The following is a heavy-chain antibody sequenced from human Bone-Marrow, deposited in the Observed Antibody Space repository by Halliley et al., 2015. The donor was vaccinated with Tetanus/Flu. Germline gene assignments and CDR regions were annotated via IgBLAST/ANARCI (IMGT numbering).Heavy chain of an antibody. CDR3: ARPWGH. V-gene: IGHV3-20*04. D-gene: IGHD7-27*01. CDR1: GLTFDDYG. J-gene: IGHJ1*01. Sequence: SLRLSCAASGLTFDDYGMSWVRQAPGKGLEWVSSINWNGDRTGYADSVQGRFTISRDNAKNSLYLQMNSLRAEDTAVYYCARPWGHWGQGTLVTVSS. CDR2: INWNGDRT.